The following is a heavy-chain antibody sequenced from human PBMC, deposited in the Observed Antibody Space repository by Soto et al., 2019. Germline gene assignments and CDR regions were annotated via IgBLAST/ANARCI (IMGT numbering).Heavy chain of an antibody. CDR2: IYATGST. V-gene: IGHV4-4*07. D-gene: IGHD1-1*01. Sequence: SETLSLTCNVSGASLAGHYWSWIRQPPGKGLEWIGRIYATGSTDYNPSLKSRLTMSVDMSKKQFSLTLRSVTAADTAMYYCVRDGTKNLRDWFDPWGQGILVTVSS. CDR3: VRDGTKNLRDWFDP. J-gene: IGHJ5*02. CDR1: GASLAGHY.